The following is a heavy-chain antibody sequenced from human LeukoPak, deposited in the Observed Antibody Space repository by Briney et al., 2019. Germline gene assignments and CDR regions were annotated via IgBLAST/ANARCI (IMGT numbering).Heavy chain of an antibody. CDR1: GFTFSNSA. Sequence: PGGSLRLSCAASGFTFSNSAMNWVRQAPGRGLEWVSSFSGSGSSTYYADSVKGRFTISRDNSKSTLYLQMNSLRAEDTAVYYCAKSYNWNFDNWGQGTLVTVSS. V-gene: IGHV3-23*01. D-gene: IGHD1-20*01. J-gene: IGHJ4*02. CDR2: FSGSGSST. CDR3: AKSYNWNFDN.